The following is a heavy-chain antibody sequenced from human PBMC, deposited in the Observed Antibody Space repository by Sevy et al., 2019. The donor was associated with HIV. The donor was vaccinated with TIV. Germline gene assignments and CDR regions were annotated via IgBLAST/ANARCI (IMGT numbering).Heavy chain of an antibody. J-gene: IGHJ4*02. CDR1: GGSISSTNW. V-gene: IGHV4-4*02. D-gene: IGHD4-17*01. Sequence: SETLSLTCAVSGGSISSTNWWRWVRQPPGKVLEGIGEVYDSGSTNYNPSLKSRVSISVDKAKNQFSVKLSSVTAADTAGYYCAREKTTAFAFDLWGQGALVTVSS. CDR3: AREKTTAFAFDL. CDR2: VYDSGST.